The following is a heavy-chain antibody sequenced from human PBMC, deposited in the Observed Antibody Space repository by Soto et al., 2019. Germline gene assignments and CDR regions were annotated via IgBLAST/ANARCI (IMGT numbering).Heavy chain of an antibody. CDR1: GGTFSSYA. CDR2: IIPIFGTA. D-gene: IGHD4-17*01. V-gene: IGHV1-69*13. CDR3: ARDGSEDYGGKKSDY. Sequence: SVNVSCKASGGTFSSYAISWVRQAPGQGLEWMGGIIPIFGTANYAQKFQGRVTITADESTSTAYMELSSLRSEDTAVYYCARDGSEDYGGKKSDYWGQGTLVTVSS. J-gene: IGHJ4*02.